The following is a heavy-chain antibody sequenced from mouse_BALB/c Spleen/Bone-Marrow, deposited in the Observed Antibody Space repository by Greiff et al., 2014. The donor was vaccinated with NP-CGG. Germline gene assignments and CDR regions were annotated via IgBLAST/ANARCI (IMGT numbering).Heavy chain of an antibody. CDR3: ARYNYGSSQFVY. CDR1: GFNIKDTY. D-gene: IGHD1-1*01. Sequence: EVQLQQSGAELVKPGASVKLSCTASGFNIKDTYMHWVKQRPEQGLEWIGRIDPANGNTKYDPKFQGKATITADTSSNTAYLQLSSLTSEDTAVYYCARYNYGSSQFVYWGQGTLVTVSA. CDR2: IDPANGNT. V-gene: IGHV14-3*02. J-gene: IGHJ3*01.